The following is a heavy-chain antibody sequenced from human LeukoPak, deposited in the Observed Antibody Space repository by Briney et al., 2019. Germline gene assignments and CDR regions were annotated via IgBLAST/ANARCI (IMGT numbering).Heavy chain of an antibody. Sequence: GGSLRLSCAAYGFTFSSYGMHWVRQAPGKGLEWVSAISGSGGSTYYADSVRGRFTISRDNSKNTLYQQMNSLRAEDTAVYYCAKDEGLRYFDWLLPFDYWGQGTLVTVSS. CDR3: AKDEGLRYFDWLLPFDY. CDR1: GFTFSSYG. CDR2: ISGSGGST. V-gene: IGHV3-23*01. J-gene: IGHJ4*02. D-gene: IGHD3-9*01.